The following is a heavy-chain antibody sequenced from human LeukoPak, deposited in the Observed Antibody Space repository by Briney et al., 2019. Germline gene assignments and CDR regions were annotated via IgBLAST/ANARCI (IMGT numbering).Heavy chain of an antibody. D-gene: IGHD3-10*01. CDR2: TRNKAKSYTT. CDR1: EFTFSDHY. CDR3: TTGLYGSGSYSEGAY. J-gene: IGHJ4*02. V-gene: IGHV3-72*01. Sequence: GGSLRLSCAASEFTFSDHYMDWVRQAPGKGMEWVGRTRNKAKSYTTEYAASVKGRFTISRDDSKNSLNLQMNSLKTDDTAVYYCTTGLYGSGSYSEGAYWGQGTLVTVSS.